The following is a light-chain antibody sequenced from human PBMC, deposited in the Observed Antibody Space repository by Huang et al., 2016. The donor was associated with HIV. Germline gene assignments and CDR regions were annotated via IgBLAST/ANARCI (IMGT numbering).Light chain of an antibody. Sequence: DIVMTQSPDSLAVSLGERATINCTSSQSILNSSNNKNHLTWYQQKPGQPPKLLIYWASTRESGVPDRFRGSGSGTDVTLTINSLQAEDVAVYYCQQYYATPQTFGQGTKVEIK. CDR2: WAS. J-gene: IGKJ1*01. V-gene: IGKV4-1*01. CDR3: QQYYATPQT. CDR1: QSILNSSNNKNH.